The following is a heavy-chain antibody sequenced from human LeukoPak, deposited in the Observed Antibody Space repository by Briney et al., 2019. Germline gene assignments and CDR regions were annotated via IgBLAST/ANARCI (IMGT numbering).Heavy chain of an antibody. J-gene: IGHJ4*02. Sequence: ASVKVSCKASGYTFTSYGISWVRQAPGQGLEWMGWISAYNGNTNYAQKLQGILTIATDTSTSTAYMELRSLRSDDTAVYYCARDRGSYGLDYWGQGTLVTVSS. CDR1: GYTFTSYG. V-gene: IGHV1-18*01. CDR2: ISAYNGNT. CDR3: ARDRGSYGLDY. D-gene: IGHD3-16*01.